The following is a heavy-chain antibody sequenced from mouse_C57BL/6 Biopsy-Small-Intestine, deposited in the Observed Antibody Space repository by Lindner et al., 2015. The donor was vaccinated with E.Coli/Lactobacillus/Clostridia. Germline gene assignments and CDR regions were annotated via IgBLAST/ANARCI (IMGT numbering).Heavy chain of an antibody. CDR2: ISVFNGET. J-gene: IGHJ1*01. D-gene: IGHD1-1*02. Sequence: SVKVSCKASGYTFTNYAVSWVRQAPGQGLEWMGWISVFNGETKHAQKFQGRLTMMTDTSTSTAYMELGSLRSGDTAVYYCARGEVQNYKSGWYIHDMDVWGQGTTVTVSS. V-gene: IGHV1-84*02. CDR1: GYTFTNYA. CDR3: ARGEVQNYKSGWYIHDMDV.